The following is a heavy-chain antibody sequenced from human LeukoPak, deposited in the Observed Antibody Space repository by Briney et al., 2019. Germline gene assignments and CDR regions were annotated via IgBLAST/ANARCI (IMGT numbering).Heavy chain of an antibody. CDR3: ARDTPDRSWFDP. CDR2: INTYSCNT. Sequence: WASVKVSFKASGYTLSSYGISCVRQAPGQGRERMGRINTYSCNTDYGEKSQGRVTMTTDTAASTVYMELESLRSDNTAVYYCARDTPDRSWFDPWGQGTLVTVSS. V-gene: IGHV1-18*01. CDR1: GYTLSSYG. J-gene: IGHJ5*02.